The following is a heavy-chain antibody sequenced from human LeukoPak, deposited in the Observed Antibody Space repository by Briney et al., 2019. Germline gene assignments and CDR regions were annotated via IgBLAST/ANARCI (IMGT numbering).Heavy chain of an antibody. Sequence: GGSLRLSCAASGFIFSNYVMSWVRQAPARGLEWVSSLRGDGETFYADSVRGRFTLSRDDSRNTVYLQLNNLRVEDTAVYYCAKASWVSSADAVLWGQGTLVTVSS. V-gene: IGHV3-23*01. CDR1: GFIFSNYV. CDR2: LRGDGET. D-gene: IGHD3-16*01. CDR3: AKASWVSSADAVL. J-gene: IGHJ4*02.